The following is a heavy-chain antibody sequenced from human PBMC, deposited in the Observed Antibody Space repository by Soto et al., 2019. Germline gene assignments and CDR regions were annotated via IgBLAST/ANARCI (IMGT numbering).Heavy chain of an antibody. J-gene: IGHJ4*02. V-gene: IGHV1-69*13. CDR2: IIPIFCTA. Sequence: ASVKVSCKASGGTFSSYAISWVRQAPGQGLEWMGGIIPIFCTANYAQKFQGRVTITADESTSTAYMELSSLRSEDTAVYYCARDSGTIFGVVRSSYYFDYWGQGTVVTVSS. D-gene: IGHD3-3*01. CDR1: GGTFSSYA. CDR3: ARDSGTIFGVVRSSYYFDY.